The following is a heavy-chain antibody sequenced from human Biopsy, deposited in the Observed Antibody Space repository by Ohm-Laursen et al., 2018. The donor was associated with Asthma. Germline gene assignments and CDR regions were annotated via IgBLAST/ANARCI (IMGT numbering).Heavy chain of an antibody. J-gene: IGHJ1*01. CDR1: GFTFSSYW. V-gene: IGHV3-74*01. CDR2: INSDGSST. D-gene: IGHD3-3*02. Sequence: SLRLSCTAPGFTFSSYWIHWVRQAPGKGLVWVSRINSDGSSTSYADSVKGRFTISRDNAKNSLYLQMNSLRAEDTAVYYCARTFHFWSPYHAEHYQLWGQGTLVTDSS. CDR3: ARTFHFWSPYHAEHYQL.